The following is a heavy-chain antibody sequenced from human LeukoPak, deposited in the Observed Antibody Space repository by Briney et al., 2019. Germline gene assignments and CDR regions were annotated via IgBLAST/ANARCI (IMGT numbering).Heavy chain of an antibody. Sequence: PVKVSCKASGGTFSSYAISWVRQAPGQGLEWMGRIIPILGIANYAQKFQGRVTITADKSTSTAYMELSSLRSEDTAVYYCARVDTAMVIDYWGQGTLVTVSS. CDR3: ARVDTAMVIDY. V-gene: IGHV1-69*04. D-gene: IGHD5-18*01. CDR2: IIPILGIA. CDR1: GGTFSSYA. J-gene: IGHJ4*02.